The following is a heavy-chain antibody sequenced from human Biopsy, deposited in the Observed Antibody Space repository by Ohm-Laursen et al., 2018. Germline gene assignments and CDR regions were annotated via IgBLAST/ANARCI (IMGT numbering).Heavy chain of an antibody. Sequence: GPSVSASCPVSGYTLTVLSTHWVRQTGGEGLEWMGGFDREERKTVYAEKFQGRVTMTEDTSTDTVYMEVTSLRSDDTAVYYCATGPYYDTRFYYNVRPFDFWGQGTLVTVSS. CDR3: ATGPYYDTRFYYNVRPFDF. CDR2: FDREERKT. CDR1: GYTLTVLS. V-gene: IGHV1-24*01. D-gene: IGHD3-10*01. J-gene: IGHJ4*02.